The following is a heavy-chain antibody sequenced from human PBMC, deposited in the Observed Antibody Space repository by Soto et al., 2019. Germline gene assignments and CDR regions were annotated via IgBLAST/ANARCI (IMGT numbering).Heavy chain of an antibody. J-gene: IGHJ5*02. V-gene: IGHV1-24*01. CDR3: ATGIDYGGNTNWFDP. D-gene: IGHD4-17*01. CDR2: FDPEDGET. CDR1: GYTLTELS. Sequence: RASVKVSCKVSGYTLTELSMHWVRQAPGKGLEWMGGFDPEDGETIYAQKFQGRVTMTEDTSTDTAYMELSSLRSEDTAVYYCATGIDYGGNTNWFDPWGQGTLVTV.